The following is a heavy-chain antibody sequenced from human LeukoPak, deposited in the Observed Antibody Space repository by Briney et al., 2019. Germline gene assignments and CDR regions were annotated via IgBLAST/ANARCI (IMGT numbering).Heavy chain of an antibody. D-gene: IGHD3-10*01. CDR3: ARYFYGSGNHGAFDI. CDR1: GGSISSGGYS. CDR2: IYHSGST. J-gene: IGHJ3*02. Sequence: SQTLSLTCAVSGGSISSGGYSWSWIRQPPGKGLEWIGYIYHSGSTYYNPSLKSRVTISVDRSKNQFSLKLSSVTAADTAVYYCARYFYGSGNHGAFDIWGQGTMVTVSS. V-gene: IGHV4-30-2*01.